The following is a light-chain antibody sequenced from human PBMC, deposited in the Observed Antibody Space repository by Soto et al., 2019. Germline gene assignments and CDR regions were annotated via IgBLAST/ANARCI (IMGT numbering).Light chain of an antibody. J-gene: IGLJ2*01. Sequence: QSVLTQPPSASGTPGQRVIISCSGSGSNIGRNTVNWCQQVPGTAPKLLIYNNNQRPSGVPDRFSGSKSGTSASLAISGLQSEDEADYYCASWDDSLNGQIFGGGTKLTVL. CDR2: NNN. CDR3: ASWDDSLNGQI. CDR1: GSNIGRNT. V-gene: IGLV1-44*01.